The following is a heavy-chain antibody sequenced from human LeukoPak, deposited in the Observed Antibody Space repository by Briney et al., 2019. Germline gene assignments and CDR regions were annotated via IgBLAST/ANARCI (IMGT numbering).Heavy chain of an antibody. CDR1: GFTFSSYA. CDR2: ISYDGSNK. V-gene: IGHV3-30-3*01. CDR3: ASLGDSSSWHYYYYGMDV. J-gene: IGHJ6*02. D-gene: IGHD6-13*01. Sequence: GGSLRLSCAASGFTFSSYAMHWVRQAPGKGLEWVAVISYDGSNKYYADSVKGRFTISRVNSKNTLYLQMNSLRAEDTAVYYCASLGDSSSWHYYYYGMDVWGQGTTVTVSS.